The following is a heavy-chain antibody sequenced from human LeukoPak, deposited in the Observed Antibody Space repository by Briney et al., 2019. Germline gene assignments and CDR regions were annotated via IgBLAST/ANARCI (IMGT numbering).Heavy chain of an antibody. V-gene: IGHV3-30*02. Sequence: GGSLRLSCAASGFTFSSYGMHWVRQAPGKGLEWVAFIRYDGSNKYYADSVKGRFTISRDNSKNTLYLQMNSLRAEDTAVYYCASFPPYMVRTDAFDIWGLGTMVTVSS. CDR3: ASFPPYMVRTDAFDI. J-gene: IGHJ3*02. CDR2: IRYDGSNK. D-gene: IGHD3-10*01. CDR1: GFTFSSYG.